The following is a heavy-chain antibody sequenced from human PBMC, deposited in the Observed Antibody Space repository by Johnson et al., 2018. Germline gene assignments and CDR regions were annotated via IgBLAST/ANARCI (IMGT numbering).Heavy chain of an antibody. CDR2: INPSGGST. CDR1: GYTFTRYY. J-gene: IGHJ3*02. Sequence: QVQLVQSGAEVKKHGASVNVSCKASGYTFTRYYIHWVRQAPGQGLEWMGIINPSGGSTSYTQKFQGRVTMTRDTSRSTVYMELSSLTSEDTAVYYCARPLSIPFDAFDIWGQGTMVTVSS. V-gene: IGHV1-46*01. CDR3: ARPLSIPFDAFDI. D-gene: IGHD2-2*02.